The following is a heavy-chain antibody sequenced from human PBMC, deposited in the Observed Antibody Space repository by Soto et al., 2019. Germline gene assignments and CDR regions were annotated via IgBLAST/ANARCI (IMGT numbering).Heavy chain of an antibody. V-gene: IGHV4-34*01. CDR3: ARGSNLGYYYYYYMDV. J-gene: IGHJ6*03. D-gene: IGHD7-27*01. CDR2: INHSGST. CDR1: GGSFSGYY. Sequence: SETLSLTCAVYGGSFSGYYWSWIRQPPGKGLEWIGEINHSGSTNYNPSLKSRVTISVDTSKNQFSLKLSSVTAADTAVYYCARGSNLGYYYYYYMDVWGKGTTVTVSS.